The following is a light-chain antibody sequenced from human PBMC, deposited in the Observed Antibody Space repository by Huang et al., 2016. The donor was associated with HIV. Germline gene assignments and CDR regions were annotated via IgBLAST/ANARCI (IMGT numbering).Light chain of an antibody. J-gene: IGKJ3*01. V-gene: IGKV3-15*01. CDR3: QQYNNWPGT. Sequence: EIVMTQSPATLSVSPGEMATLSCRASQSVSSNLAWYQQKPGQAPRLLIYGSSTRATVIPARFSGSGSGTEFTLIISSLQSEDFAVYYCQQYNNWPGTFGPGTKVDIK. CDR2: GSS. CDR1: QSVSSN.